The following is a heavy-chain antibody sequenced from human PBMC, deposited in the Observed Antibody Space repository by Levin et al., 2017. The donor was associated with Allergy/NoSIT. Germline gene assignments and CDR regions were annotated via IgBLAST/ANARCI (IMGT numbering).Heavy chain of an antibody. CDR3: ARDGGLRYSLDY. Sequence: GASVKVSCAASGFTVSSNYMSWVRQAPGKGLEWVSVLYSGGKTYYADSVKGRFTISRDNSKNTLYLQMNSLRVEDTAVYYCARDGGLRYSLDYWGQGTLVTVSS. D-gene: IGHD3-9*01. J-gene: IGHJ4*02. CDR2: LYSGGKT. V-gene: IGHV3-53*01. CDR1: GFTVSSNY.